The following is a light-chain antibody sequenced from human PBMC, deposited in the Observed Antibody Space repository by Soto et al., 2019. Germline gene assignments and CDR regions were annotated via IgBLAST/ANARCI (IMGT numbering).Light chain of an antibody. CDR2: AAS. Sequence: DIQMTQSPSSLSASVGDRVTLTCRASQNIHTYLNWYRQKPGTAPHLLIFAASNLQSGVSSRFSGSGSGTDFTLTISSLQPEDFATYFCRQSLTTPVTFGQGTRLEIK. CDR3: RQSLTTPVT. V-gene: IGKV1-39*01. CDR1: QNIHTY. J-gene: IGKJ5*01.